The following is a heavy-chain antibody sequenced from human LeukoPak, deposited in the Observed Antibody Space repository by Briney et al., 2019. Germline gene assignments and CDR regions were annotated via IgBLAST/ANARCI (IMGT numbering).Heavy chain of an antibody. CDR2: MYSSGST. V-gene: IGHV4-39*07. CDR1: GGSISITSYY. J-gene: IGHJ5*02. Sequence: SETLSLTCTVSGGSISITSYYWGWIRQPPGKGLEWIGSMYSSGSTYYNPSLKSRVTISVDTSKNQFSLKLSSVTAADTAVYYCARDTGRKYSGSRNWFDPWGQGTLVTVSS. D-gene: IGHD1-26*01. CDR3: ARDTGRKYSGSRNWFDP.